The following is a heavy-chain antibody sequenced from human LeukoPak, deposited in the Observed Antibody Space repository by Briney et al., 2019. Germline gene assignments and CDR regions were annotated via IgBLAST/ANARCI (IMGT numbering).Heavy chain of an antibody. Sequence: GASLKISSKGSGSSFTSYWIGWVRRMPGQGLEWMGIIYPGDSDTRYSPSFQGQVTISADKSISTAYLQWSSLKASDTAMYYCARRRYCSGGSCYRGNWFDPWGQGTLVTVSS. CDR3: ARRRYCSGGSCYRGNWFDP. V-gene: IGHV5-51*01. CDR1: GSSFTSYW. CDR2: IYPGDSDT. J-gene: IGHJ5*02. D-gene: IGHD2-15*01.